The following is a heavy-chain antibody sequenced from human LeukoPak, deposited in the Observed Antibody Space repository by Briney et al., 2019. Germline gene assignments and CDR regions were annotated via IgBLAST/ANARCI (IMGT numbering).Heavy chain of an antibody. V-gene: IGHV4-34*01. D-gene: IGHD3-16*01. CDR2: INHGVRI. Sequence: SETLSLTCAVYGGSFSGYYWSWIRQPPGKGLEWIGQINHGVRINYNPSLKSRVTISVDTSKNQFSLKLRSVTAAHTAVYYCARESRHFGYYYYYMDVGGTGTTVTVSS. CDR1: GGSFSGYY. J-gene: IGHJ6*03. CDR3: ARESRHFGYYYYYMDV.